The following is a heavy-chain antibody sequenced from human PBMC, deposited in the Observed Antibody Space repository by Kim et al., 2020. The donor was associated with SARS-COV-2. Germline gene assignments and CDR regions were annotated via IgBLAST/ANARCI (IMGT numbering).Heavy chain of an antibody. J-gene: IGHJ6*02. Sequence: GGSLRLSCAASGFTFSSYSMYWVRQATGKGLEWVSSISSSSSYIYYADSVKGRFTISRDNAKNSLYLQMNSLRAEDTAVYYCARAGGLTYYYGMDVWGQGTTVTVSS. CDR1: GFTFSSYS. V-gene: IGHV3-21*01. D-gene: IGHD3-9*01. CDR3: ARAGGLTYYYGMDV. CDR2: ISSSSSYI.